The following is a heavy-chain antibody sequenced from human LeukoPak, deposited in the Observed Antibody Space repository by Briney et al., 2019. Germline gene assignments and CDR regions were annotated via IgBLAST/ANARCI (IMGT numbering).Heavy chain of an antibody. CDR1: GGSISSYY. V-gene: IGHV4-59*01. J-gene: IGHJ4*02. CDR2: IYYSGST. CDR3: ARATIYDFWSGYYVLGYFDY. Sequence: PSETLSLTCTVSGGSISSYYWSWIRQPPGKGLEWIGYIYYSGSTNYNPSLKGRVTTSVDTSKNQFSLKLSSVTAADTAVYYCARATIYDFWSGYYVLGYFDYWGQGTLVTVSS. D-gene: IGHD3-3*01.